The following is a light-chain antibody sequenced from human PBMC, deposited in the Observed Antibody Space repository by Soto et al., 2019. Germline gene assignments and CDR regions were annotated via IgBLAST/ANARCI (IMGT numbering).Light chain of an antibody. CDR2: DAS. CDR1: QGISSY. CDR3: QQVNGYPST. J-gene: IGKJ4*01. V-gene: IGKV1-9*01. Sequence: IQLTQSPSSLSASVGDRVTITCRASQGISSYLGWYQQKPGKAPNLLIYDASTLHSGVPSRFSGGGSGTDFTLTISSLQPEAFATYYCQQVNGYPSTFGGGTKVDI.